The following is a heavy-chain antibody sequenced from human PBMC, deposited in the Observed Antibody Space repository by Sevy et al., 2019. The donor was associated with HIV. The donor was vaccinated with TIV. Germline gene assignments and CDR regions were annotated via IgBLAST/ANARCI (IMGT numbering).Heavy chain of an antibody. V-gene: IGHV4-59*01. CDR1: GDSISSYF. J-gene: IGHJ4*02. D-gene: IGHD1-1*01. CDR3: ARDSTTRPRVLDY. Sequence: SETLSLTCSVSGDSISSYFWTWVRQSPGKGLEWIGNVYFTGNTDYSPSLKSRVTLSLDTSKSQFSLTLKSVTAADTAFYFCARDSTTRPRVLDYWGQGTLVTVSS. CDR2: VYFTGNT.